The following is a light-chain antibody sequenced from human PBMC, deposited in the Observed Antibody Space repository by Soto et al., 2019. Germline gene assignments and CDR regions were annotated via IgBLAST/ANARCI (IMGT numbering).Light chain of an antibody. J-gene: IGKJ1*01. CDR2: KAS. CDR3: HQYHNFPRT. Sequence: DIQLTQYPSTLSASVGGRVTITCRASQSINGWLAWYQQKPGQAPNLLIYKASTLESGVPSRFSGSGSGTEFTLTVSSLQPDDFATYYCHQYHNFPRTFGQGTKVDIK. V-gene: IGKV1-5*03. CDR1: QSINGW.